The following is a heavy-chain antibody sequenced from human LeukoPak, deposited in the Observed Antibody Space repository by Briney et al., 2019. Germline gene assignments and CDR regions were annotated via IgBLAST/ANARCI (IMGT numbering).Heavy chain of an antibody. CDR1: GFTFSSYW. CDR2: IKQDGSEK. D-gene: IGHD6-19*01. V-gene: IGHV3-7*01. Sequence: GGSLRLSCAASGFTFSSYWMSWVRQAPGKGLEWVANIKQDGSEKYYVDSVKGRFTISRDNAKNSLYLQMNSLRAEDTAVYYCARDAYSSGWYPGYWGQGTLVTVSS. CDR3: ARDAYSSGWYPGY. J-gene: IGHJ4*02.